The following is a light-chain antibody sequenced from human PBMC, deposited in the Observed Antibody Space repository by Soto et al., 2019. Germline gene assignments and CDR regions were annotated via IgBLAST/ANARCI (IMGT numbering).Light chain of an antibody. CDR1: QGIGNY. CDR3: QKSNSAPRT. J-gene: IGKJ1*01. CDR2: AAS. V-gene: IGKV1-27*01. Sequence: DIQMTQSPSSLSASLGDRVTITCRASQGIGNYLAWYQLQPGKVPKLLIYAASTLQSGVPSRFSGSGSGTDFTLTISSLRPEDVATYFCQKSNSAPRTFGQGTKVEI.